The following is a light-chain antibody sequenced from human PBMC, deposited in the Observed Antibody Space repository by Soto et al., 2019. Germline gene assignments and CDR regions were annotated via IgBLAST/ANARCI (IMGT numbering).Light chain of an antibody. V-gene: IGKV3-11*01. CDR2: DAS. Sequence: EILLTQSPDTLSLSPGERATLSCRASQSVSNNYLAWYQQKPGQAPRLLIYDASNRATGIPARFSGSGSGTDFTLTISSLEPEDFAVYYCQQRSNWPPTFGQGTRLEIK. CDR3: QQRSNWPPT. J-gene: IGKJ5*01. CDR1: QSVSNNY.